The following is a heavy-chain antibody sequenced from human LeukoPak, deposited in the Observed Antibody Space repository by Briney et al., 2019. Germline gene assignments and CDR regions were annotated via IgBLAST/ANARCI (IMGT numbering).Heavy chain of an antibody. Sequence: GASVKVSCKASGYTFTGYYMHWVRQAPGQGLEWMGWINPNSGGTNYAQQFQGRVTMTRDTSISTAYMELSRLRSDGTAVYYCAREVGGGGPEMANAYWGQGTLVTVSS. V-gene: IGHV1-2*02. J-gene: IGHJ4*02. CDR3: AREVGGGGPEMANAY. D-gene: IGHD5-24*01. CDR1: GYTFTGYY. CDR2: INPNSGGT.